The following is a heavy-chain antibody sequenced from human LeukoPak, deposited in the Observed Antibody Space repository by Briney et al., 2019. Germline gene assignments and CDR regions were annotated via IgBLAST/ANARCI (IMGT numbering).Heavy chain of an antibody. CDR3: ARVEYSNNWYSLDY. CDR1: GFTFSSYW. Sequence: PGGSLRLSCAASGFTFSSYWMHWVRQGPGKGLVWVSRINGDGSTTHYADSVKGRFTISRDNAKNSLYLQMNTLRAEDTAMYYCARVEYSNNWYSLDYWGQGTLVTVSS. D-gene: IGHD6-13*01. V-gene: IGHV3-74*01. CDR2: INGDGSTT. J-gene: IGHJ4*02.